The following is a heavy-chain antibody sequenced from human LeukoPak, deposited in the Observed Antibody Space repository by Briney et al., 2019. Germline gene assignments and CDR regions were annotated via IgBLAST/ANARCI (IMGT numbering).Heavy chain of an antibody. CDR1: GYTFTGYY. Sequence: GASVKVSCKASGYTFTGYYMHWVRQAPGQGLEWVGWINPNSGGTNYAQKFQGRVTMTRDTSISTAYMELSRLRSDDTAVYYCARDLFGMVRGVTYDYWGQGTLVTVSS. CDR2: INPNSGGT. V-gene: IGHV1-2*02. J-gene: IGHJ4*02. D-gene: IGHD3-10*01. CDR3: ARDLFGMVRGVTYDY.